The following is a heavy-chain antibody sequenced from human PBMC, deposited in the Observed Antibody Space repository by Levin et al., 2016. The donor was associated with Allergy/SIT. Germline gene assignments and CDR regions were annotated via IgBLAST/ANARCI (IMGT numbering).Heavy chain of an antibody. CDR1: GFTFSNYA. CDR2: ISSNGDFT. Sequence: GGSLRLSCSASGFTFSNYAMHWVRQAPGKGLDYVSAISSNGDFTYYADSVKGRFTISRDNSKNTLYLQMGSLRAEDTAVYYCVKEFGHCDSSSCYIGYFDYWGQGTLVTVSS. V-gene: IGHV3-64D*06. D-gene: IGHD2-2*02. J-gene: IGHJ4*02. CDR3: VKEFGHCDSSSCYIGYFDY.